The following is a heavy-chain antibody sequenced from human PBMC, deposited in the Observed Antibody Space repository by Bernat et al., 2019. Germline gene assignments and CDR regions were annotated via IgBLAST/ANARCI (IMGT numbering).Heavy chain of an antibody. J-gene: IGHJ3*02. Sequence: QVQLVQSGAEVKKPGASVKVSCKASGYTFTTYGISWVRQAPGQGLEWMGWISSYTGNTNTKYAQKLQGRVTMTTDTSTSTVYMELRSLRSDDTAVYYCARDSHPDYRPWRDAFDIWGQGTMVTVFS. V-gene: IGHV1-18*01. CDR2: ISSYTGNT. CDR3: ARDSHPDYRPWRDAFDI. CDR1: GYTFTTYG. D-gene: IGHD4-11*01.